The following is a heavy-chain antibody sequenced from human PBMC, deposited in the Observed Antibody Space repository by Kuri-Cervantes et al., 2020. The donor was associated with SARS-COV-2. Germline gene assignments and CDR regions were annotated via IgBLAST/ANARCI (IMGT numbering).Heavy chain of an antibody. J-gene: IGHJ6*02. V-gene: IGHV4-4*02. CDR3: ARRVPPWYDFWSGYYGMDV. CDR2: IYHSGST. CDR1: GGSISNSNW. Sequence: SETLSLTCAVSGGSISNSNWWSWVRQPPGKGLEWIGEIYHSGSTNYNPSLKSRVTISVDTSKNHFSLKLNSVTAADTAVYYCARRVPPWYDFWSGYYGMDVWGQGTTVTVSS. D-gene: IGHD3-3*01.